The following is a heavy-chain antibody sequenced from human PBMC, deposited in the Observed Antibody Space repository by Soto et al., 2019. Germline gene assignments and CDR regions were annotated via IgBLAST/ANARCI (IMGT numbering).Heavy chain of an antibody. Sequence: SLRLSCTASGFTFGDYAMSWVRQAPGKGLEWVGFIRSKAYGGTTEYAASVKGRFTISRDDSKSIAYLQMNSLKTEDTAVYYCTRVGFTTGYYYYYGMDVWGQGTTVTVSS. V-gene: IGHV3-49*04. CDR3: TRVGFTTGYYYYYGMDV. D-gene: IGHD1-26*01. CDR2: IRSKAYGGTT. J-gene: IGHJ6*02. CDR1: GFTFGDYA.